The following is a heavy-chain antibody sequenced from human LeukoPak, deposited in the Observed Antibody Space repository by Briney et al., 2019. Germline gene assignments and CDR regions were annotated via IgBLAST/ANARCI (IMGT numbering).Heavy chain of an antibody. D-gene: IGHD6-13*01. CDR1: GGSISSYY. V-gene: IGHV4-59*01. Sequence: TSETLSLTCTVSGGSISSYYWSWIRQPPGKGLEWIGYIYYSGSTNYNPSLKSRVTISVDTSKNQFSLKLSSVTAADTAVYYCARDLSYSSSWAPRYYFDYWGQGTLVTVPS. J-gene: IGHJ4*02. CDR2: IYYSGST. CDR3: ARDLSYSSSWAPRYYFDY.